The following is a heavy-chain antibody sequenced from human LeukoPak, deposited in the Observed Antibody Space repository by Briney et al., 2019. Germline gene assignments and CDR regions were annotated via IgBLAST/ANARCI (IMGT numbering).Heavy chain of an antibody. CDR2: IYTSGST. CDR1: GGSISRYY. CDR3: ASTSSSWFSFDY. D-gene: IGHD6-13*01. Sequence: SETLSLTCTVSGGSISRYYWSWIRQPAGKGLEWIGRIYTSGSTNYNPSLKSRVTMSVDTSKNQFSLKLSSVTAADTAVYYCASTSSSWFSFDYWGQGTLVTVSS. J-gene: IGHJ4*02. V-gene: IGHV4-4*07.